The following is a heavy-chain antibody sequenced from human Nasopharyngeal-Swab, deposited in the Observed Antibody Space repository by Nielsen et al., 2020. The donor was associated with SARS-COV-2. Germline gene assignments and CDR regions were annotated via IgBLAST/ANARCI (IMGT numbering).Heavy chain of an antibody. CDR1: GDSVSSNSAA. CDR3: AREQGEWVRFGGFDP. Sequence: SQTLSLTCAISGDSVSSNSAAWNWIRQSPSRGLEWLGRTYYRSKWYNDYAVSVKSRITINPDTSKNQFSLQLNSVTPEGTAVYYWAREQGEWVRFGGFDPWGQGTPVTVSS. J-gene: IGHJ5*01. D-gene: IGHD3-16*01. V-gene: IGHV6-1*01. CDR2: TYYRSKWYN.